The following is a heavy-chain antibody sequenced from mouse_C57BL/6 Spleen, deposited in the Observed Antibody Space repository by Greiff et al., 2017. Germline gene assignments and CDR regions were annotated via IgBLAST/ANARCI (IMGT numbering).Heavy chain of an antibody. CDR2: IDPENGDT. D-gene: IGHD1-1*01. V-gene: IGHV14-4*01. CDR3: TTGRTVVAHWYFDV. Sequence: VQLQQSGAELVRPGASVKLSCTASGFNIKDDYMHWVKQRPEQGLEWIGWIDPENGDTAYASKFQGKATITADTSSNTAYLQLSSLTSEDTAVYYCTTGRTVVAHWYFDVWGTGTTVTVSS. CDR1: GFNIKDDY. J-gene: IGHJ1*03.